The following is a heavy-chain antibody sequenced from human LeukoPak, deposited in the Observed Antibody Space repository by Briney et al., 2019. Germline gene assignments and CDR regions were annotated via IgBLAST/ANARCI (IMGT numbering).Heavy chain of an antibody. CDR3: ARADGGSSSGGYNWFDP. CDR2: ISAYNGNT. Sequence: ASVKVSCKASGYTFTSYGISWVRQAPGQGLEWMGWISAYNGNTNYAQKLRGRVTMTTDTSTSTAYMELRSLRSDDTAVYYCARADGGSSSGGYNWFDPWGQGTLVTVSS. V-gene: IGHV1-18*01. J-gene: IGHJ5*02. D-gene: IGHD6-6*01. CDR1: GYTFTSYG.